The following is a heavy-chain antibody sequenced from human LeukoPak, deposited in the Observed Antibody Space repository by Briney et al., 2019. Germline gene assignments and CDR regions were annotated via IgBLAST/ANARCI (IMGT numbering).Heavy chain of an antibody. CDR2: ISSSGSTI. CDR1: RLTFSSYS. J-gene: IGHJ4*02. Sequence: GGSLRLSCAASRLTFSSYSMKWVRQAPGKGLEWVSYISSSGSTIYYADSVKGRFTISRDNAKNSLYLQMNSLRAEDTAVYYCASVNYDSSGYYYVGEPFDYWGQGTLVTVSS. CDR3: ASVNYDSSGYYYVGEPFDY. D-gene: IGHD3-22*01. V-gene: IGHV3-48*04.